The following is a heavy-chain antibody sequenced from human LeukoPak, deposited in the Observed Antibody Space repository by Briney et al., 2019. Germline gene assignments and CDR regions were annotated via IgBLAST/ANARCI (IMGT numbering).Heavy chain of an antibody. CDR2: INHSGST. J-gene: IGHJ5*02. V-gene: IGHV4-34*01. CDR3: ARGRLSYYYDSRGWFDP. CDR1: GGSFSGYY. D-gene: IGHD3-22*01. Sequence: SETLSLTCAVYGGSFSGYYWSWIRQPPGKGLEWIGEINHSGSTNYNPSLKSRVTISVDTSKNQFSLKLSSVTAADTAVYYCARGRLSYYYDSRGWFDPWGQGTLATVSS.